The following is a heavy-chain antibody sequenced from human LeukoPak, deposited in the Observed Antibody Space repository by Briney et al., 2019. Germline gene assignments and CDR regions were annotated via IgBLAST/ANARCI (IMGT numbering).Heavy chain of an antibody. D-gene: IGHD6-13*01. CDR2: IYTSGST. V-gene: IGHV4-61*02. CDR1: GGSISSGSYY. Sequence: SETLSLTCTVSGGSISSGSYYWSWIRQPAGKGLEWIGRIYTSGSTNYNPSLKSRVTISVDKSKNQFSLKLSSVTAADTAVYYCARYSSSWSERGVYYFDYWGQGTLVTVSS. J-gene: IGHJ4*02. CDR3: ARYSSSWSERGVYYFDY.